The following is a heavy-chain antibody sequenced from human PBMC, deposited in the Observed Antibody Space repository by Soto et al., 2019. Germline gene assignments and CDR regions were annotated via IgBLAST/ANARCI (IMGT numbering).Heavy chain of an antibody. V-gene: IGHV4-59*01. J-gene: IGHJ5*02. D-gene: IGHD3-3*01. Sequence: SETLSLTCTVSGGSISSYYWSWIRQPPGKGLEWIGYIYYSGSTNYNPSLKSRVTISVDTSKNQFSLKLSSMTAADTAVYYCARGLAIFGVDNWFDPWGQGTLVTVSS. CDR1: GGSISSYY. CDR3: ARGLAIFGVDNWFDP. CDR2: IYYSGST.